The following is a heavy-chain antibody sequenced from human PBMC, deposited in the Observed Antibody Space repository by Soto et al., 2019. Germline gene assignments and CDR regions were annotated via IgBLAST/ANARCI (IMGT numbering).Heavy chain of an antibody. J-gene: IGHJ6*02. V-gene: IGHV3-23*01. D-gene: IGHD5-18*01. CDR1: GFTFSSYA. CDR3: AKDIKGRTGAARGAYYYYYGMDV. CDR2: ISGSGGST. Sequence: PGGSLRLSCAASGFTFSSYAMSGVRQAPGKGLEWVSAISGSGGSTYYADSVKGRFTISRDNSKNTLYLQMNSLRAEDTAVYYCAKDIKGRTGAARGAYYYYYGMDVWGQGTTVTVSS.